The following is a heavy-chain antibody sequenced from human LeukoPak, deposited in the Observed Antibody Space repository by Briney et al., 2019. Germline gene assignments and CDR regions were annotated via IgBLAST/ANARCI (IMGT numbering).Heavy chain of an antibody. V-gene: IGHV3-49*03. CDR2: IRIKAYGGTT. CDR1: GFTFGDYA. CDR3: TRDPPGRQLAYDAFDI. Sequence: GGALRLSCTASGFTFGDYAMSWFREAPGKGLEWVGFIRIKAYGGTTEYAASVKGRFTISRDDSKSIAYLQMNSLKTEDTAVYYCTRDPPGRQLAYDAFDIWGQGTMVTVSS. D-gene: IGHD6-13*01. J-gene: IGHJ3*02.